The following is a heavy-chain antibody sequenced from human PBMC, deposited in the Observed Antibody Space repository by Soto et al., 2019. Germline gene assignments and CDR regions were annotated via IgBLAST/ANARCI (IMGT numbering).Heavy chain of an antibody. CDR3: APQEGR. CDR2: ISYDGSNK. J-gene: IGHJ4*02. V-gene: IGHV3-30-3*01. Sequence: QVQLVESGGGVVQPGRSLRLSCAASGFTFSSYAMHWVRQAPGKGLEWVAAISYDGSNKYYADSVKGRFTISRDNSKNTLYLQMNSLRAEDTAVYYCAPQEGRWGQGTLVTVSS. D-gene: IGHD1-26*01. CDR1: GFTFSSYA.